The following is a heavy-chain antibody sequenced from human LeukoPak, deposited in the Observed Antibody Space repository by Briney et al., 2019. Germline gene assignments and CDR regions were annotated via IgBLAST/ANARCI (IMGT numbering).Heavy chain of an antibody. Sequence: GESLKISCKGSGYSFTSYWIGWVRQMPGKGLEWMGIIYPGDPDTRYSPSFQGQVTISADKSISTAYLQWSSLKASDTAMYYCARHQGDCSSTSCYHWFDPWGQGTLVTVSS. CDR3: ARHQGDCSSTSCYHWFDP. J-gene: IGHJ5*02. CDR1: GYSFTSYW. D-gene: IGHD2-2*01. CDR2: IYPGDPDT. V-gene: IGHV5-51*01.